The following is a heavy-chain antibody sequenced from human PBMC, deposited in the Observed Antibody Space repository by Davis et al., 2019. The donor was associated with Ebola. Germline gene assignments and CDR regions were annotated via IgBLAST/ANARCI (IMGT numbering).Heavy chain of an antibody. D-gene: IGHD6-13*01. CDR2: INHSGSI. J-gene: IGHJ5*02. V-gene: IGHV4-34*01. CDR3: ARGGSTWYENWFDP. Sequence: SETLSLTCAVYGGSFNDYYWTWIRQPPGKGLGWIGEINHSGSINYNPSLKSRVTISVDTSKNQFSLRLSSVTAADTAVYYCARGGSTWYENWFDPWGQGTLVTVSS. CDR1: GGSFNDYY.